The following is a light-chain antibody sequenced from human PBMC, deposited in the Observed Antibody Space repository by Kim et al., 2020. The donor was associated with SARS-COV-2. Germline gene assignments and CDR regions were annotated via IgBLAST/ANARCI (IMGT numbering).Light chain of an antibody. CDR3: QQYDNLPSLT. V-gene: IGKV1-33*01. CDR1: QDISNY. CDR2: DAS. Sequence: SVGDRVTITCQASQDISNYLNWYQQKPGKAPKLLIYDASNLETGVPSRFSGSGSGTDFTFTISSLQPEDIATYYCQQYDNLPSLTFGGGTKVEIK. J-gene: IGKJ4*01.